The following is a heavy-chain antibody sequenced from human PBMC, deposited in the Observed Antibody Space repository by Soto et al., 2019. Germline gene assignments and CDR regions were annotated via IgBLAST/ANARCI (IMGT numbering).Heavy chain of an antibody. CDR3: ARTLKYYYGSGSFLNWFDP. Sequence: ASVKVSCKASGYTFTGYYMHWVRQAPGQGLEWMGWINPNSGGTNYAQKFQGRVTMTRDTSISTAYMELSRLRSDDTAVYYCARTLKYYYGSGSFLNWFDPWGQGTLVTAPQ. J-gene: IGHJ5*02. V-gene: IGHV1-2*02. CDR2: INPNSGGT. CDR1: GYTFTGYY. D-gene: IGHD3-10*01.